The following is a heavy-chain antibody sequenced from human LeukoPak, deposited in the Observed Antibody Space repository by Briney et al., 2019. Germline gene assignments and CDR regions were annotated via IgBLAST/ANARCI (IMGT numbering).Heavy chain of an antibody. CDR3: ARGLDHNKTGY. CDR1: GGSLSGYY. V-gene: IGHV4-34*01. J-gene: IGHJ4*02. D-gene: IGHD1-1*01. CDR2: IHPSGST. Sequence: SETLSLTCTVYGGSLSGYYWSWIRQSPGKGLEWIGEIHPSGSTNYNPSLNNRVTISGDTSKNQFSLRLNSVTAADTAVYYCARGLDHNKTGYWGQGALVTVSS.